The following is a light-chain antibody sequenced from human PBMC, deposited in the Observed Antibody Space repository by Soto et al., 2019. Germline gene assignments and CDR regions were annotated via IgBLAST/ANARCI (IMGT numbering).Light chain of an antibody. Sequence: ESVLTQSPGTLSLSPGERATLSCRTSQSVRSTYLAWYQHKPGQAPRLLIYGASNRATGIPDRFSGSGSGTDFTLTISRLEPEDFAVYYCQQYGSPPLMYTFGQGTKLEI. J-gene: IGKJ2*01. CDR2: GAS. CDR1: QSVRSTY. V-gene: IGKV3-20*01. CDR3: QQYGSPPLMYT.